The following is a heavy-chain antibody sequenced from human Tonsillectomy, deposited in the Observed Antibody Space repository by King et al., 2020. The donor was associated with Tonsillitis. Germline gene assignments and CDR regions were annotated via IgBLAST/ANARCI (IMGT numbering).Heavy chain of an antibody. D-gene: IGHD2-15*01. J-gene: IGHJ4*02. CDR2: IRFDGSNE. CDR1: GFTFSNYG. Sequence: QLVQSGGGVVQPGGSLRLSCAASGFTFSNYGMHWVRQAPGKGLEWVSFIRFDGSNEYYADSVKGRFTISRDNSKNTLYLQMNSLRAEDTAVYYCAKDERDCSGDSCAPWRADYWGQGTLVTVSS. V-gene: IGHV3-30*02. CDR3: AKDERDCSGDSCAPWRADY.